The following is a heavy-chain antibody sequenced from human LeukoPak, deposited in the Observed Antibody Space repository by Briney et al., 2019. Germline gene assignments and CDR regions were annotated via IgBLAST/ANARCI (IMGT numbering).Heavy chain of an antibody. CDR3: ARGLLAHFYGSSSHDY. V-gene: IGHV4-34*01. CDR2: INHNGGI. CDR1: GGSFSDYY. Sequence: SETLSLTCAVYGGSFSDYYWAWIRQPPGKGLEWIGEINHNGGINYNPSLKSRVTLSLDTSMNHVSLRLSSVTAADTGVYYCARGLLAHFYGSSSHDYWGQGTLVSVSS. J-gene: IGHJ4*02. D-gene: IGHD3-10*01.